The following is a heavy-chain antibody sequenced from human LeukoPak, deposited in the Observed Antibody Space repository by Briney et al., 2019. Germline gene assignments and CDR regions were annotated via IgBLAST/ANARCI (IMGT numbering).Heavy chain of an antibody. Sequence: VKVSCKASGYTFTAYYMHWVRQAPGQGLEWMGWINPNSGATIYAQNFQGRVTMTTDTSISTAYMELTRLGTDDTAVYYCARTGSFDYWGQGTLVTVSS. J-gene: IGHJ4*02. V-gene: IGHV1-2*02. CDR1: GYTFTAYY. D-gene: IGHD1-14*01. CDR3: ARTGSFDY. CDR2: INPNSGAT.